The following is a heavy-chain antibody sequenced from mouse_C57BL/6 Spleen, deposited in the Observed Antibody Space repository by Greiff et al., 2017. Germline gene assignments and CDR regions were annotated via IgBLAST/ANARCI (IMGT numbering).Heavy chain of an antibody. V-gene: IGHV14-4*01. CDR1: GFNIKDDY. CDR2: IDPENGDT. Sequence: VQLQQSGAELVRPGASVKLSCTASGFNIKDDYMHWVKQRPEQGLEWIGWIDPENGDTEYASKFQGKATITADTSSNTAYLQLSRLTSEDTAVYYCTVDYDEAWFAYWGQGTLVTVSA. CDR3: TVDYDEAWFAY. J-gene: IGHJ3*01. D-gene: IGHD2-4*01.